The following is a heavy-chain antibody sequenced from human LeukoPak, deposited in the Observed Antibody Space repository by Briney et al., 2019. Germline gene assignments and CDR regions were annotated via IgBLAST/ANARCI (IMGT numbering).Heavy chain of an antibody. CDR2: IYRSGAT. D-gene: IGHD6-19*01. CDR3: ARQLREGQWLVVYYFDY. V-gene: IGHV4-4*02. CDR1: GDSFSSNNY. J-gene: IGHJ4*02. Sequence: SETLSLTCTVSGDSFSSNNYWTWVRQPPGKGLEWIGEIYRSGATNYNPSLKSRVTISVDTSKNQFSLKLSSVTAADTAVYYCARQLREGQWLVVYYFDYWGQGTLVTVSS.